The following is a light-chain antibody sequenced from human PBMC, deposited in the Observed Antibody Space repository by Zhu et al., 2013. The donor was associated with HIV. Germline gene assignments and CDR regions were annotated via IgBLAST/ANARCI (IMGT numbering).Light chain of an antibody. CDR1: QSISTY. CDR2: GAS. Sequence: DIQMTQSPSSLSASIRDRVTITCRASQSISTYLNWYQHKPGKAPKLLIYGASSLQTGVPSRFSGSGSGTDFTLTISSLQPDDFATYYCQQSYSTPGLAFGGGTKVEIK. V-gene: IGKV1-39*01. CDR3: QQSYSTPGLA. J-gene: IGKJ4*01.